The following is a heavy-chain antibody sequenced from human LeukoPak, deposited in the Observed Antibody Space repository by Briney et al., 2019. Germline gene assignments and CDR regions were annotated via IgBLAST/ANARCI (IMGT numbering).Heavy chain of an antibody. CDR2: IWYDGSNK. Sequence: GGSLRLSCAASGFTFSSYAMHWVRQAPGKGLEWVAVIWYDGSNKYYADCVKGRFTISRDNSKNTLYLQMNSLRAEDTAVYYYARESYTGFDYWGQGTLVTVSS. CDR1: GFTFSSYA. V-gene: IGHV3-33*08. J-gene: IGHJ4*02. D-gene: IGHD3-10*01. CDR3: ARESYTGFDY.